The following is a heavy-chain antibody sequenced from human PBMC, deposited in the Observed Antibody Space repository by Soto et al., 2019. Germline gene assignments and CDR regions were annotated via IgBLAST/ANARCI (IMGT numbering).Heavy chain of an antibody. CDR2: ISSSSSYI. Sequence: EVQLVESGGGLVKPGGSLRLSCAASGFTFSSYSMNWVRQAPGKGLEWVSSISSSSSYIYYADLVKGPFTISRDNAKNSLYLQMNSLRAEDTAVYYCAREIAAAADYWGQGTLVTVSS. J-gene: IGHJ4*02. V-gene: IGHV3-21*01. D-gene: IGHD6-13*01. CDR3: AREIAAAADY. CDR1: GFTFSSYS.